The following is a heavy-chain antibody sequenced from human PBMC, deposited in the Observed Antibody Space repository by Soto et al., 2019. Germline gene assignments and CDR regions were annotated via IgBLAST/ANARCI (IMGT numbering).Heavy chain of an antibody. J-gene: IGHJ2*01. CDR1: GGSFSGYY. V-gene: IGHV4-34*01. CDR2: INHSGST. Sequence: QVQLQQWCAGLLKPSETLSLTCAVYGGSFSGYYWSWIRQPPGKGLEWIGEINHSGSTNYNPSLKSRVTISVDTSKNQFSLKLSSVTAADTAVYYCARVVVVAASSYWYFDLWGRGTLVTVSS. D-gene: IGHD2-15*01. CDR3: ARVVVVAASSYWYFDL.